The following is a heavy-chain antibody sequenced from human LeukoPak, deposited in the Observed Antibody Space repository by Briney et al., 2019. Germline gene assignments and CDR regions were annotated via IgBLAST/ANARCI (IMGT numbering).Heavy chain of an antibody. CDR1: DLIFSNYW. D-gene: IGHD5-18*01. V-gene: IGHV3-74*01. CDR2: INSDGSST. J-gene: IGHJ4*02. CDR3: AKDDPGSYGPDDLDY. Sequence: GGSVSESCAATDLIFSNYWLDWVRQAPVRGVVWVSRINSDGSSTSYADSVKGRFTISRDNAKNTLYLQMNSLRAEDTAVYYCAKDDPGSYGPDDLDYWGQGTLVTVS.